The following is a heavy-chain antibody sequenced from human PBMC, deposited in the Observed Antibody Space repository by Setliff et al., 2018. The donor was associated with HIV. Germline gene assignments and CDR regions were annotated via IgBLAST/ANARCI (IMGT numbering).Heavy chain of an antibody. CDR3: AREANWIFDV. V-gene: IGHV4-4*02. CDR1: GGAVSNENW. CDR2: IHHSGSA. D-gene: IGHD1-1*01. J-gene: IGHJ3*01. Sequence: SETLSLTCTVFGGAVSNENWWTWVRQPPGKGLEWIGEIHHSGSATYNPSLKGRVSISLDNSTNEFSMKMTSLSAADTAMYYCAREANWIFDVWGQGTLVTVS.